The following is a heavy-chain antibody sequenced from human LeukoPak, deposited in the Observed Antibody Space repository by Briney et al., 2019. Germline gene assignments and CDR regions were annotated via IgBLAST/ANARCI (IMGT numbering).Heavy chain of an antibody. CDR2: IKSKTDGGTT. CDR1: GFTFSSYG. V-gene: IGHV3-15*01. Sequence: PGRSLRLSCAASGFTFSSYGMHWVRQAPGKGLEWVGRIKSKTDGGTTDYAAPVKGRFTISRDDSKNTLYLQMNSLKTEDTAVYYCTTDHTPLRYFDSYWGQGTLVTVSS. J-gene: IGHJ4*02. D-gene: IGHD3-9*01. CDR3: TTDHTPLRYFDSY.